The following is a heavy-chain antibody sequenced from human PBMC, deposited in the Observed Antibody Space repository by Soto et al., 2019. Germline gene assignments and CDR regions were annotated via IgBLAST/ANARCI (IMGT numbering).Heavy chain of an antibody. D-gene: IGHD2-8*01. CDR1: GGTFSSYA. CDR2: IITIFGTA. Sequence: SVKVSCKASGGTFSSYAISWVRQAPGQGLEWMGGIITIFGTANYAQKIQGRVTITADESTSTAYMELSSLRSEDTAVYYCARVIPHYCTNGVCFSVGAFDIWGQGTMVTVSS. J-gene: IGHJ3*02. V-gene: IGHV1-69*13. CDR3: ARVIPHYCTNGVCFSVGAFDI.